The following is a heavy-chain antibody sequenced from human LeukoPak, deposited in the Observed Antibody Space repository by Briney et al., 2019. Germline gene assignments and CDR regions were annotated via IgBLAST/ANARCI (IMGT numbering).Heavy chain of an antibody. J-gene: IGHJ4*02. D-gene: IGHD2-2*01. CDR1: GSTFSSYA. Sequence: SVKVPCKASGSTFSSYAISWVRQAPGQGLEWMGGIIPIFGTANYAQKFQGRVTITADESTSTAYMELSSLRSEDTAVYYCAREIVVVPAAIVGYFDYWGQGTLVTVSS. CDR3: AREIVVVPAAIVGYFDY. V-gene: IGHV1-69*13. CDR2: IIPIFGTA.